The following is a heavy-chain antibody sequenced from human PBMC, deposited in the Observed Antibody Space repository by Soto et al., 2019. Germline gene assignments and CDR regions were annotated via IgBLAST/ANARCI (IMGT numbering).Heavy chain of an antibody. CDR1: GYTLTELS. Sequence: ASVKVSCKVSGYTLTELSMHWVRQAPGKGLEWMGGFDPEDGETIYAQKFQGRVTMTEDTSTDTAYMELSSLRSEDTAVYYCARGGEDCSGGSCYLWFDPWGQGTLVTVSS. CDR3: ARGGEDCSGGSCYLWFDP. CDR2: FDPEDGET. V-gene: IGHV1-24*01. J-gene: IGHJ5*02. D-gene: IGHD2-15*01.